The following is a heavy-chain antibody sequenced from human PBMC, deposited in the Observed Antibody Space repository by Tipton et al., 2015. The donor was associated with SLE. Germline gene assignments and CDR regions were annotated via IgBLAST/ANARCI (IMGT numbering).Heavy chain of an antibody. D-gene: IGHD3-10*01. CDR3: ARGLPTWGVYVHFDS. CDR1: GGSFSDHY. V-gene: IGHV4-34*01. J-gene: IGHJ4*02. CDR2: IFHTGST. Sequence: TLSLTCAVYGGSFSDHYWSWIRQTPGRGLELIGEIFHTGSTNYNTALQSRATISLDTSKTQFSLTLKSVTAADTAVYFCARGLPTWGVYVHFDSWGQGTLVSVSS.